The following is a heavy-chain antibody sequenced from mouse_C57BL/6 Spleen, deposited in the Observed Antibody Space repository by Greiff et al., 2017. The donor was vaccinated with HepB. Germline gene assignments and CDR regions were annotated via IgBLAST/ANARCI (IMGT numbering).Heavy chain of an antibody. CDR3: AREGARRRFAY. CDR2: INPNNGGT. CDR1: GYTFTDYY. J-gene: IGHJ3*01. Sequence: EVQLQQSGPELVKPGASVKISCKASGYTFTDYYMNWVKQSHGKSLEWIGDINPNNGGTSYNQKFKGKATLTVDKSSSTAYMELRSLTSEDSAVYDCAREGARRRFAYWGQGTLVTVSA. V-gene: IGHV1-26*01.